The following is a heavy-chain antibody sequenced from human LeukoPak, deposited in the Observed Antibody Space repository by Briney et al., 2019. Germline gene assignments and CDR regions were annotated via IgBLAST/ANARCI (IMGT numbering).Heavy chain of an antibody. CDR1: GGSISSYY. Sequence: SETLSLTCTVSGGSISSYYWSWIRQPPGKGLEWIAYIYYSGSTNYNPSLKSRVTISVDTSKNQFSLKLNSVTAADTAVYYCARHVDYDPFFDYWGQGILVTGSS. J-gene: IGHJ4*02. D-gene: IGHD4-17*01. V-gene: IGHV4-59*08. CDR2: IYYSGST. CDR3: ARHVDYDPFFDY.